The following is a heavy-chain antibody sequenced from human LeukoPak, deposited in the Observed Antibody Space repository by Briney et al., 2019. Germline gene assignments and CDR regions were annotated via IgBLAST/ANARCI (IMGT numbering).Heavy chain of an antibody. Sequence: SETLSLTCAVSGYSISIGYYWGWIRQPPGQGLEWIGSIYHSGSTYYAPSLKSRVTISVDTSKNQFSLKLSSVTAADTAVYYCAAYDFWSGYRQTCYYYHMDVWGKGTTVTVSS. V-gene: IGHV4-38-2*01. CDR2: IYHSGST. D-gene: IGHD3-3*01. CDR1: GYSISIGYY. CDR3: AAYDFWSGYRQTCYYYHMDV. J-gene: IGHJ6*03.